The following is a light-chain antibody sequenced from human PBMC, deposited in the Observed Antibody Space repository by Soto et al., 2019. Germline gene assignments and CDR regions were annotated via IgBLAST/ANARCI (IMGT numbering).Light chain of an antibody. J-gene: IGKJ1*01. CDR3: QQHSKWPRT. V-gene: IGKV3-15*01. CDR1: QSVSSY. Sequence: EIVLTQSPATLSLSPVEIAKLYCIASQSVSSYLAWYQPKPGQAPRLLFYGASTRATDIPARFSGTGSGTEFTLTISSLQSEDFAVYYCQQHSKWPRTCGQGTKG. CDR2: GAS.